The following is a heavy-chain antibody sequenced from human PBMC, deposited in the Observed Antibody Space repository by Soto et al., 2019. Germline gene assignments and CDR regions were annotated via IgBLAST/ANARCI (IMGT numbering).Heavy chain of an antibody. D-gene: IGHD6-13*01. J-gene: IGHJ3*02. V-gene: IGHV5-51*01. CDR1: GYSFTSYW. CDR3: ATYVDSSSPDAFDI. Sequence: DSLKISCKGXGYSFTSYWIGWVRQMPGKGLEWMGIIYPGDSDTRCSPSFQGQVTISADKSISTAYLQWSSLKASDTAMYYCATYVDSSSPDAFDIWGQGTMVTVSS. CDR2: IYPGDSDT.